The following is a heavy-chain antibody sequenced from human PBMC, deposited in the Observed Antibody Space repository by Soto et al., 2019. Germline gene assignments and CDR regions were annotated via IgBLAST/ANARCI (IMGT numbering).Heavy chain of an antibody. J-gene: IGHJ6*02. D-gene: IGHD5-18*01. Sequence: EVQLVESGGGLGQPGGSLRLSCAASGFTFSSYSMNWVRQAPGKGLEWVSYISSSSSTIYYADSVKGRFTISRDNAKNSLYLQMNSLRDEDTAVYYCARSPAMGGYYYYGMDVWGQGTTVTVSS. V-gene: IGHV3-48*02. CDR2: ISSSSSTI. CDR1: GFTFSSYS. CDR3: ARSPAMGGYYYYGMDV.